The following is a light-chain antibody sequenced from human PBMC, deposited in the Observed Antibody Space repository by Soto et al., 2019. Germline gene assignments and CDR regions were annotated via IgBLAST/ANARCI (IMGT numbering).Light chain of an antibody. CDR3: QQDGSSRWT. J-gene: IGKJ1*01. Sequence: EIVLTQSPGTLSLSPGERATLSCRASQSVSSIYLAWYQQKPGQAPRLLIYGASSRATGIPDRFSGSGSGTDFTLTISRLEPEEFAVYYCQQDGSSRWTFGQGTKVEIK. CDR1: QSVSSIY. V-gene: IGKV3-20*01. CDR2: GAS.